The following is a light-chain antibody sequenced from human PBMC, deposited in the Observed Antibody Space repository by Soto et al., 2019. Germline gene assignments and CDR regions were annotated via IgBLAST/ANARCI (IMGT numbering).Light chain of an antibody. Sequence: QSVLTQPASVSGSPGQSITISCTGTSSDVGGYNFVSWYQQHPGKAPKLMIYDVSNRPSGVSNRFSGSKSGSTASLTISGLQADDEADYYCSSSTSSSTLVVFGGGTKLTVL. J-gene: IGLJ2*01. CDR1: SSDVGGYNF. CDR2: DVS. V-gene: IGLV2-14*03. CDR3: SSSTSSSTLVV.